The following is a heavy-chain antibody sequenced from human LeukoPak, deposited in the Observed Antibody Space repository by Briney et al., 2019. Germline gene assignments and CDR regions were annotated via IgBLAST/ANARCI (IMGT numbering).Heavy chain of an antibody. V-gene: IGHV3-30-3*01. CDR1: GFTFSSYA. D-gene: IGHD3-9*01. CDR2: ISYDGSNK. J-gene: IGHJ6*02. Sequence: GRSLRLSCAASGFTFSSYAMHWVRQAPGKGLEWVAVISYDGSNKYYADSVKGRFTISRDNSKNTLYLQMNSLRAEDTAVYYCARVSLGDYYYYYYGMDVWGQGTTVTVSS. CDR3: ARVSLGDYYYYYYGMDV.